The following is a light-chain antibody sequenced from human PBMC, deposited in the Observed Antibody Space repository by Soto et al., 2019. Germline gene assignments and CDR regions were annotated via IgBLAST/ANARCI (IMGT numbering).Light chain of an antibody. CDR2: AAS. CDR3: QKYNGAPRA. CDR1: QDISNY. V-gene: IGKV1-27*01. J-gene: IGKJ1*01. Sequence: DIQMTQSPSSLSASVGDRVTITCRASQDISNYLAWYQQKPGKVPKLLIYAASTLQSGVPSRFSGSGSGTEFTLTISTLQPEDVATYYCQKYNGAPRAFGQGTKVEIK.